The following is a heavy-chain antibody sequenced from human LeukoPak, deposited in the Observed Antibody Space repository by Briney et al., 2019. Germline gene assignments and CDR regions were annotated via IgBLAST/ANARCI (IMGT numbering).Heavy chain of an antibody. V-gene: IGHV4-59*01. Sequence: SETLSLTCTVSGGSISSYYWSWIRQPPGKGLEWIGYIYYSGSTNYNPSLKSRVTISVDTSKSQFSLKLGSVTAADTAVNYCARDQDSSGYLDYWGQGTLVTVSS. D-gene: IGHD3-22*01. CDR3: ARDQDSSGYLDY. CDR2: IYYSGST. J-gene: IGHJ4*02. CDR1: GGSISSYY.